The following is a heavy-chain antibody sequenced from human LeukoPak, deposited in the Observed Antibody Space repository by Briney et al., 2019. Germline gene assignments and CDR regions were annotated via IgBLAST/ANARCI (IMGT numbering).Heavy chain of an antibody. V-gene: IGHV3-30*02. Sequence: GGSLRLSCAASGFTFSNYGMHWVRQAPGKGLEWVAFIRYDGSNKYYADSVKGRFTISRDNSKNTLYLQMNSLRAEDTAVYYCAKAPRGYYDSSGYYPFDYWGQGTLVTVSS. D-gene: IGHD3-22*01. J-gene: IGHJ4*02. CDR2: IRYDGSNK. CDR3: AKAPRGYYDSSGYYPFDY. CDR1: GFTFSNYG.